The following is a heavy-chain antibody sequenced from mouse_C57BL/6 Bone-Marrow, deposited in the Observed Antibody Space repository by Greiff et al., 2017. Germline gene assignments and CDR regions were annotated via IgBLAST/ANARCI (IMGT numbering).Heavy chain of an antibody. D-gene: IGHD1-1*01. V-gene: IGHV1-52*01. CDR1: GYTFTSYW. CDR2: IDPSDSET. Sequence: QVQLQQPGAELVRPGSSVKLSCKASGYTFTSYWMHWVKQRPIQGLEWIGNIDPSDSETHYNQKFKDKATLTVDKSSSTAYMQLSSLTSEDSAVYYGARDLTTVVAPFAYWGQGTLVTVSA. CDR3: ARDLTTVVAPFAY. J-gene: IGHJ3*01.